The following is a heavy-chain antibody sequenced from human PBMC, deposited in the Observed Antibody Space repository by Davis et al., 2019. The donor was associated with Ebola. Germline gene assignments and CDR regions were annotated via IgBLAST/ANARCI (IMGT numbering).Heavy chain of an antibody. D-gene: IGHD4-17*01. CDR1: GYTFTRYE. J-gene: IGHJ4*02. CDR2: INVGNGYT. V-gene: IGHV1-3*01. CDR3: ARGSTTVTTPLDY. Sequence: ASVKVSCKASGYTFTRYEMHWLRQVPGQRPEWMGCINVGNGYTKYSQRFQGRVTVTRDTSANTAHMELSSLRAEDTAVYYCARGSTTVTTPLDYWGQGTLVTVSS.